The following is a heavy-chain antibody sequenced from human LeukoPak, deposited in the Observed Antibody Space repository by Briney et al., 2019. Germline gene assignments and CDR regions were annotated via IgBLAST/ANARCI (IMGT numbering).Heavy chain of an antibody. D-gene: IGHD4/OR15-4a*01. CDR1: GFTFSSYG. Sequence: GGSLRLSCAASGFTFSSYGMHRVRQAPGKGLEWVSYISSSSSTIYYADSVKGRFTISRDNAKNSLYLQMNSLRAEDTAVYYCARATMVLGLYYYGMDVWGQGTTVTVSS. J-gene: IGHJ6*02. CDR2: ISSSSSTI. V-gene: IGHV3-48*04. CDR3: ARATMVLGLYYYGMDV.